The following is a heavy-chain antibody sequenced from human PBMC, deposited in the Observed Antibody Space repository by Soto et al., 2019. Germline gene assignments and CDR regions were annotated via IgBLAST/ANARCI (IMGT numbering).Heavy chain of an antibody. D-gene: IGHD2-2*01. CDR1: GYTFTSYA. CDR3: ARDSTSIVVVPAAIDP. V-gene: IGHV1-3*01. J-gene: IGHJ5*02. Sequence: ASVKVSCKASGYTFTSYAIHWVRQAPEQRLEWMGWINAGNGNTKYSQKFQGRVTITRDTSASTAYMELSSLRSEDTAVYYCARDSTSIVVVPAAIDPWGQGTLVTVSS. CDR2: INAGNGNT.